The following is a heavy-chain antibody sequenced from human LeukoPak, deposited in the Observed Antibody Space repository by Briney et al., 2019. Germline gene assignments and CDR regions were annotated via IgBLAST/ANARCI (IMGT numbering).Heavy chain of an antibody. CDR3: AHRGSGWFDY. V-gene: IGHV2-5*02. CDR1: GFLLSTSGVG. D-gene: IGHD6-19*01. Sequence: SGPTLVNPTQTLTLTCTFSGFLLSTSGVGVGWIRQPPGKALEWLALIYWDDDKRYSPSLKSRLTITKDTSKNQVVLTMTNMDPGDTAIYYCAHRGSGWFDYWGQGTLVTVSS. J-gene: IGHJ4*02. CDR2: IYWDDDK.